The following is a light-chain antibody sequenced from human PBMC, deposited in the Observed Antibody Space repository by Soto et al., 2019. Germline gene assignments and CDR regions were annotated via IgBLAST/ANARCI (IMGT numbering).Light chain of an antibody. CDR3: QQRSNWPPS. V-gene: IGKV3-11*01. CDR2: DAS. Sequence: EIVLTQSPATLSLSPGDRATLSCRASQSVSSYLAWYQQKPSQAPSLLIYDASNRATGIPARFSGSGSGTDFTLTISSLEPEDFAVYYCQQRSNWPPSFGQGTRLEIK. J-gene: IGKJ5*01. CDR1: QSVSSY.